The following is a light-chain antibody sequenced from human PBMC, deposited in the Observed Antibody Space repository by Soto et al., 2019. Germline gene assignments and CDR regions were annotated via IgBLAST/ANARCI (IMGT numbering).Light chain of an antibody. CDR3: YSFAGSYYWV. CDR1: NSDVGGYNY. V-gene: IGLV2-11*01. J-gene: IGLJ3*02. CDR2: TVS. Sequence: QSVLTQPRSVSGSPGLSVTISCTGTNSDVGGYNYVSWYQHRPGKAPKLIIYTVSQRPSGVPDRFSGSKSGNTASLTISGLQAEDEADYYCYSFAGSYYWVFGGGTKVTVL.